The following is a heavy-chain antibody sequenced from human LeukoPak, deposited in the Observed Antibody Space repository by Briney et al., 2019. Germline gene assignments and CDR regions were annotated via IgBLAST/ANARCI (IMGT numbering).Heavy chain of an antibody. CDR1: GFTFSGYG. D-gene: IGHD6-6*01. CDR3: ARDGEYSSSSDYFDY. J-gene: IGHJ4*02. CDR2: IWYDGSNK. Sequence: GGSLRLSCAAAGFTFSGYGMHWVRQAPGKGLEWVAVIWYDGSNKYYADSAKGRFTISRDNSKNTLYLQMNSLRAEDTAVYYCARDGEYSSSSDYFDYWGQGTLVTVSS. V-gene: IGHV3-33*01.